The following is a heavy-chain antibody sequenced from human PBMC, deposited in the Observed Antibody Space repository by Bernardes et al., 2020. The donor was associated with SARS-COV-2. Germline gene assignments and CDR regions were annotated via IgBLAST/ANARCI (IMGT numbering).Heavy chain of an antibody. CDR1: GDSMNKIHW. CDR3: ARIFSPRPLDL. J-gene: IGHJ3*01. CDR2: INHIGRT. Sequence: SETLSLTCALSGDSMNKIHWWTCVLQPPGKGLEWIGEINHIGRTNYNPSLKSRVTISIEKSKNQFSLNLTSVTAADTAVYYCARIFSPRPLDLWGQGTMVTVSS. D-gene: IGHD3-3*01. V-gene: IGHV4-4*02.